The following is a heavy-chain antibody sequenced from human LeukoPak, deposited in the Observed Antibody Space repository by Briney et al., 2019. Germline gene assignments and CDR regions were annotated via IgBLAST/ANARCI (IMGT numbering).Heavy chain of an antibody. V-gene: IGHV4-38-2*02. CDR2: IYHSGST. D-gene: IGHD5-12*01. Sequence: SETLSLTCTVSGYSISSGYYWGWIRQPPGKGLEWIGSIYHSGSTYYNPSLKSRVTISVDTSKNQFSLKLSSVTAADTAVYYCARGHWGGYSGYDFDYWGQGTLVTVSS. CDR3: ARGHWGGYSGYDFDY. J-gene: IGHJ4*02. CDR1: GYSISSGYY.